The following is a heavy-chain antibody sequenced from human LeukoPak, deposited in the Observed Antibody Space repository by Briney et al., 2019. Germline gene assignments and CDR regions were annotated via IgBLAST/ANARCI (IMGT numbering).Heavy chain of an antibody. D-gene: IGHD3-10*01. CDR1: GGSISSYY. J-gene: IGHJ1*01. CDR2: IYYSGST. V-gene: IGHV4-59*08. Sequence: PSETLSLTCTVSGGSISSYYWSWIRQPPGKGLEWIGYIYYSGSTNYNPSLKSRVTISVDTSKNQFSLKLSSVTAADTAVYYCASSKDYYGSGREHWGQGTLVTVS. CDR3: ASSKDYYGSGREH.